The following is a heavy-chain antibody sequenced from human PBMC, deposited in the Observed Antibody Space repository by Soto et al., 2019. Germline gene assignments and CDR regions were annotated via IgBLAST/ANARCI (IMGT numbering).Heavy chain of an antibody. CDR2: IKEDGSEE. CDR3: ARDRGYSCFDY. CDR1: GFTFSSSW. V-gene: IGHV3-7*01. D-gene: IGHD5-18*01. Sequence: GGSVRLSCAASGFTFSSSWMNWVRQAPGKGLEWVAGIKEDGSEEYYVDYVKGRFTISRDNVENSLYLQMNSLRGEDTAVYFCARDRGYSCFDYWGLGTLVTVSS. J-gene: IGHJ4*02.